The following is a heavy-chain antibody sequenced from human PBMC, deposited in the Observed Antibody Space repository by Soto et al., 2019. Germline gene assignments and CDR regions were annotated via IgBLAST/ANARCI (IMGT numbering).Heavy chain of an antibody. J-gene: IGHJ4*02. CDR2: FSAIVVST. V-gene: IGHV3-23*01. CDR3: AKKDCTGGSCYRPFDS. D-gene: IGHD2-15*01. Sequence: GGSLRLSCAASGFTFSSYAMSWVRQAPGKGLVWVLSFSAIVVSTYYTDSVKGRFPISRDNSKITLYLQMNSLRAEDTAFFYCAKKDCTGGSCYRPFDSWGQGTLVTVSS. CDR1: GFTFSSYA.